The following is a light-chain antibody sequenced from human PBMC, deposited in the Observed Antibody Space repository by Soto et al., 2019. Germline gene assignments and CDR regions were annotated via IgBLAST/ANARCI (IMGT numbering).Light chain of an antibody. J-gene: IGKJ3*01. V-gene: IGKV1-33*01. Sequence: DIQMTQSPSSLSASVGDRVTITCQASQDISNFLNWYQHKPGKSPKLLINDASNLETGVPSRFSGSGSPTDFTFTINSLQPEDVATYYCQQYDSLPLSFGPGTKV. CDR1: QDISNF. CDR2: DAS. CDR3: QQYDSLPLS.